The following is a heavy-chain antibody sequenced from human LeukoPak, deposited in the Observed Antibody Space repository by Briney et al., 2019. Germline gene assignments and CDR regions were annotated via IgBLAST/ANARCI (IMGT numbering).Heavy chain of an antibody. D-gene: IGHD2-21*02. CDR3: ARDLGTYCGGDCSFAY. CDR1: GFTFSSYG. CDR2: TSYDGSNR. V-gene: IGHV3-30*03. J-gene: IGHJ4*02. Sequence: GRSLRRSCAASGFTFSSYGMHWVRQAPGKGLEWVAVTSYDGSNRYYADSVKGRFTISRDKSKNTLYLQMSSLRPEDTAVYYCARDLGTYCGGDCSFAYWGQGTLVTVSS.